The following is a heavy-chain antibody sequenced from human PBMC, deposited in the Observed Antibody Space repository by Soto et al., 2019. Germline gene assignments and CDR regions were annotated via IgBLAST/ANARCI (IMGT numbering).Heavy chain of an antibody. CDR3: SRGYPPRDQLGNLPGAF. Sequence: ASVKVSCKAPGYTFTSYYIQWVRQAPGQGLEWMGIINPSGGSTNYAQKFQGRVTMTRDTSTSTVYMELSSLRSEDTAIYYCSRGYPPRDQLGNLPGAFWGQGTLVTVSS. V-gene: IGHV1-46*03. CDR2: INPSGGST. CDR1: GYTFTSYY. J-gene: IGHJ4*02. D-gene: IGHD1-1*01.